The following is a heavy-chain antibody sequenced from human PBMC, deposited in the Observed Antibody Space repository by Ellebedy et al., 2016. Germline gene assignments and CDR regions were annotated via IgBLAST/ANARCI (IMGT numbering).Heavy chain of an antibody. V-gene: IGHV3-23*01. CDR1: GLNFNTFF. CDR2: ISAGSDTT. D-gene: IGHD4-17*01. Sequence: GGSLRLSXTASGLNFNTFFMSWVRQAPGKGLEWVSTISAGSDTTHLADSVKGRFTMSRDIPKNTVYLQMNRLRAEDTAVYYCRQGHYANYWGQGTLVTVSS. CDR3: RQGHYANY. J-gene: IGHJ4*02.